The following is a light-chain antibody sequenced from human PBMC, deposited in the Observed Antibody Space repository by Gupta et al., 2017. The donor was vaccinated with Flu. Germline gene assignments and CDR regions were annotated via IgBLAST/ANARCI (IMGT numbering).Light chain of an antibody. V-gene: IGKV4-1*01. CDR2: WAS. Sequence: NCKSSQSVFYTSKNKNYLAWYQQKQGQSPKMIISWASTRESGVPDRFSGSGSGTDFTLTISSLQAEDVAVYYCQQYYSTRLTFGEGTKVEIK. J-gene: IGKJ4*02. CDR3: QQYYSTRLT. CDR1: QSVFYTSKNKNY.